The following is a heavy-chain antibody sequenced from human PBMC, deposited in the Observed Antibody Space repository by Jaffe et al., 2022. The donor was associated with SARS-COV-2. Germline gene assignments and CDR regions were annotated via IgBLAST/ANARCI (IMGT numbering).Heavy chain of an antibody. Sequence: QVQLQESGPGLVKPSETLSLTCTVSGSFISTYYWGWIRQPPGKGREWIGHISYRGSTNYNPSLKSRVTISVDTSKNQVYLKVNSVTAADTAVYYCTRERPQSGDTYMDVWGKGTTVTVSS. CDR2: ISYRGST. J-gene: IGHJ6*03. CDR3: TRERPQSGDTYMDV. D-gene: IGHD3-10*01. V-gene: IGHV4-59*01. CDR1: GSFISTYY.